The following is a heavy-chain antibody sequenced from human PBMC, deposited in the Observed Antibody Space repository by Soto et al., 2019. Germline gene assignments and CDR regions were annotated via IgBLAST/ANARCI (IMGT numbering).Heavy chain of an antibody. J-gene: IGHJ4*02. CDR1: GYTFTSYY. CDR2: INPSGGST. V-gene: IGHV1-46*03. CDR3: SRVYCSGGGCYSIDY. D-gene: IGHD2-15*01. Sequence: QVQLVQSGAEVKKPGASVKVSCKASGYTFTSYYMHWVRQAPGQGLEWMGIINPSGGSTSYAQKFQGRFTMTRKTSTRTVYMELSSLRSEYTAVYYCSRVYCSGGGCYSIDYWGQGTLVTVSS.